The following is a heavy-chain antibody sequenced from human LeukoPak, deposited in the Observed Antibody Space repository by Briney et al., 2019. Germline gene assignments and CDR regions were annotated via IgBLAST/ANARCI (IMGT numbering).Heavy chain of an antibody. Sequence: SETLSLTCTVSGGSISSYYWSWIRQPAGKGLEWIGRIYTSGSTNYNPSLKSRVTISVDTSKNQFSLKLSSVTAADTAVYYCARDGWFGELSHYAFDIWGQGTMVTVSS. CDR2: IYTSGST. D-gene: IGHD3-10*01. J-gene: IGHJ3*02. CDR3: ARDGWFGELSHYAFDI. V-gene: IGHV4-4*07. CDR1: GGSISSYY.